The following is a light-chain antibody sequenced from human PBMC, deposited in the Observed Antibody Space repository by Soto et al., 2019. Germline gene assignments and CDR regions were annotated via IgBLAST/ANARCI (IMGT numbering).Light chain of an antibody. J-gene: IGLJ1*01. V-gene: IGLV2-14*01. Sequence: QSVLTQPASVSGSPGQSITISCTGTSSDVGGYNYVSWYQQHPVKAPKLMIYDVTNRPSGVSDRSSGSKSGNTASLTISGLQAEDEADYYCRAYASSSSPYVFGTGNKVTVL. CDR3: RAYASSSSPYV. CDR2: DVT. CDR1: SSDVGGYNY.